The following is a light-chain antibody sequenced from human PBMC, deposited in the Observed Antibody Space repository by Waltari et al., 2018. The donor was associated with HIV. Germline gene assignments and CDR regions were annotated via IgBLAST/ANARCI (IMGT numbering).Light chain of an antibody. CDR3: AAWDDSLNGYV. Sequence: QSVLTQPPSVSEAPRQRVTISCSGRRPNIGNNAVNWYQQVPGKPPKLLIYYDALLSSGVSDRFSGSKSGTSASLAIRGLQSEDEADYYCAAWDDSLNGYVFGSGTKVTVL. CDR2: YDA. J-gene: IGLJ1*01. V-gene: IGLV1-36*01. CDR1: RPNIGNNA.